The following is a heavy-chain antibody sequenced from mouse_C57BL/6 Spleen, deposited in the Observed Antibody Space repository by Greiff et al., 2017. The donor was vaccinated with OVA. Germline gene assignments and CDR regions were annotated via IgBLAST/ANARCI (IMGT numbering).Heavy chain of an antibody. CDR2: ISSGSSTI. CDR1: GFTFSDYG. J-gene: IGHJ2*01. V-gene: IGHV5-17*01. Sequence: DVKLVESGGGLVKPGGSLKLSCAASGFTFSDYGMHWVRQAPEKGLEWVAYISSGSSTIYYADTVKGRFTISRDNAKNPLFLQMTSLRSEDTAMYYCARNWAGDYWGQGTTLTVSS. CDR3: ARNWAGDY. D-gene: IGHD4-1*01.